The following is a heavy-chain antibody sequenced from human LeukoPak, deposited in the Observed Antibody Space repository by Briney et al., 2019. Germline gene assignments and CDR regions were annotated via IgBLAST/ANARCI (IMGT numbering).Heavy chain of an antibody. CDR2: IIPIFGTA. D-gene: IGHD6-13*01. V-gene: IGHV1-69*13. Sequence: ASLKVSCQASGGTFSSYAISWVRQAPGQGLEWMGGIIPIFGTANYAQKFQGRVTITADESTSTAYMELSSLRSEDTAVYYCASPAAGLYSTYYYYGMDVWGQGTTVTVYS. CDR3: ASPAAGLYSTYYYYGMDV. J-gene: IGHJ6*02. CDR1: GGTFSSYA.